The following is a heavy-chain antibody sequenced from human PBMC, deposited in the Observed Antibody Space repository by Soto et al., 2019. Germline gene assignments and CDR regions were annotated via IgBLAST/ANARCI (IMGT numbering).Heavy chain of an antibody. J-gene: IGHJ6*03. D-gene: IGHD6-19*01. CDR2: ISAYNGNT. CDR1: GYTFTSYG. Sequence: QVQLVQSGAEVKKPGASVKVSCKASGYTFTSYGISWVRQAPGQGLEWMGWISAYNGNTNYAQKLKGRVTMTTDTSTSTAYMELRSLRSDDTAVYYCARVGYSSGWYGHYYYYYMDVWGKGTTVTVSS. CDR3: ARVGYSSGWYGHYYYYYMDV. V-gene: IGHV1-18*01.